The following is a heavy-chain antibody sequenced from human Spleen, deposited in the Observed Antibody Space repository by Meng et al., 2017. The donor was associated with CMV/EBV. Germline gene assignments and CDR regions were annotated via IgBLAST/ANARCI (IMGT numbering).Heavy chain of an antibody. Sequence: YGISGVRQAPGQGLEWMGWISAYNGNTNYAQKLQGRVTMTTDTSTSTAYMELRSLRSDDTAVYYCARAEGYCSSTSCYDYYYGMDGWGQGTMVTVSS. CDR2: ISAYNGNT. J-gene: IGHJ6*02. V-gene: IGHV1-18*01. CDR3: ARAEGYCSSTSCYDYYYGMDG. D-gene: IGHD2-2*01. CDR1: YG.